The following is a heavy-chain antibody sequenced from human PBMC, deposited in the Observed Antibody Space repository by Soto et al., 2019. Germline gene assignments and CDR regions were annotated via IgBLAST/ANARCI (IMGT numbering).Heavy chain of an antibody. J-gene: IGHJ4*02. CDR1: GFTFSGSE. Sequence: EVQLVESGGGLEQPGGSLRLSCAASGFTFSGSEMNWVRQAPGKGLEWVAYISSSGETIYYADSVTGRFTISRDNAKSSLYLQMNSLRAEDTAVYYCVKYRGDFHYYFDSWGQGTLVTVSS. V-gene: IGHV3-48*03. CDR3: VKYRGDFHYYFDS. CDR2: ISSSGETI. D-gene: IGHD2-21*02.